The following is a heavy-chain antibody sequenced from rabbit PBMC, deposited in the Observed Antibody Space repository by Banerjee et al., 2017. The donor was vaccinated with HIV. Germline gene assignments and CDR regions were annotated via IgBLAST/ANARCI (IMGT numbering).Heavy chain of an antibody. V-gene: IGHV1S45*01. CDR1: GFSFSSGYD. CDR2: IYAGDSDIT. Sequence: QEQLEESGGDLVKPEGSLTLTCTASGFSFSSGYDVCWVRQAPGSGLEWIACIYAGDSDITYYASWAKGRFTISKISSTTVTLQMTSLTAADTATHFCAKTYASADADRYFNLWGPGTLVTVS. D-gene: IGHD1-1*01. CDR3: AKTYASADADRYFNL. J-gene: IGHJ4*01.